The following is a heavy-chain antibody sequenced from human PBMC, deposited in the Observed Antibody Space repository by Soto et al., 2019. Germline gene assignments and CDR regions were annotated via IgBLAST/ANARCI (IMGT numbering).Heavy chain of an antibody. D-gene: IGHD4-17*01. CDR2: IYYSGST. CDR1: GGSISSYY. V-gene: IGHV4-59*08. Sequence: QVQLQESGPGLVKPSETLSLTCTVSGGSISSYYWSWIRQPPGKGLEWIGYIYYSGSTNYNPSLKSRVTISVDTSKNQFSLKLSSVTAADTAVYYCASAEYGDYGPLVDYWGQGTLVTVSS. J-gene: IGHJ4*02. CDR3: ASAEYGDYGPLVDY.